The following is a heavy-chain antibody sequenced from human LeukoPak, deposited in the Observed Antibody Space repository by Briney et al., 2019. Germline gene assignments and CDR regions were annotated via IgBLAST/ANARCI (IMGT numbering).Heavy chain of an antibody. CDR2: INPRGTST. J-gene: IGHJ4*02. Sequence: GASVKVSCKASGYSFTSHYMHWVRQAPGQGLEWMGLINPRGTSTIYAEKFQGRIIMTRDMSTTTAYMELTRLRSDDTAVYYCARDWLLRYSEGGFDYWGQGTLVTVSS. CDR3: ARDWLLRYSEGGFDY. D-gene: IGHD3-9*01. CDR1: GYSFTSHY. V-gene: IGHV1-46*01.